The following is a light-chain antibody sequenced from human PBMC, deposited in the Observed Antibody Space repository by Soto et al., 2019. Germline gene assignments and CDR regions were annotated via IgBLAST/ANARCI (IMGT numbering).Light chain of an antibody. J-gene: IGKJ1*01. CDR1: QNVGNN. CDR3: QQFNNCPPLT. Sequence: EIVMTQSPATLSVSPGERATLSCRASQNVGNNLVWYQQKPGQAPRLLIYGASTRAAGIPDRFSGSGSGTDFTLTISGLQSDDFSVYYCQQFNNCPPLTFGQGTKVEIK. V-gene: IGKV3-15*01. CDR2: GAS.